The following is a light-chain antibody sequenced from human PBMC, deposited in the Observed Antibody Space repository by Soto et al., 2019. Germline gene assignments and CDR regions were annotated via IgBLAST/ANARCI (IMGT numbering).Light chain of an antibody. CDR2: GAS. Sequence: EIVLTQSPGTLSLSPGERATLSCRASQSVSSSYLAWYQQKPGQAPGLLIYGASSRATGIPDRFSGSGSGTDFTLTISRLEPEDFAVYYCQQYGSSPPKSTFGQGTKVESK. CDR3: QQYGSSPPKST. J-gene: IGKJ1*01. CDR1: QSVSSSY. V-gene: IGKV3-20*01.